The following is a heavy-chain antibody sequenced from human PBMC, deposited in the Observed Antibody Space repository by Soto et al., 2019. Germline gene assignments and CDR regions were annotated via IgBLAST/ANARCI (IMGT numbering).Heavy chain of an antibody. CDR2: INAGNGNT. CDR3: ARDGLRPRDYYGSGSFAY. Sequence: ASVKVSCKTSGYTFISYAMHWVRQAPGQRLEWMGWINAGNGNTKYSQKFQGRVTITRDTPASTAFMELSSLTSEDTAIYYCARDGLRPRDYYGSGSFAYWGQGTLVTVSS. D-gene: IGHD3-10*01. CDR1: GYTFISYA. V-gene: IGHV1-3*01. J-gene: IGHJ4*02.